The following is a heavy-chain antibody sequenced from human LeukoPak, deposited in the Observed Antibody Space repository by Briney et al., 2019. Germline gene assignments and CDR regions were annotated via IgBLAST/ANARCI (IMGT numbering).Heavy chain of an antibody. CDR1: WYLFTSYW. CDR2: IYPGDSNI. D-gene: IGHD2-8*01. CDR3: ARRICSNGVCYDDY. Sequence: GASLEISFKGSWYLFTSYWIAWVRPMPGKGLEGMGIIYPGDSNIRYSPSFQGQVTISADKSISTAYLQWSSLKASDTAMYYCARRICSNGVCYDDYWGQGTLVAVSS. J-gene: IGHJ4*02. V-gene: IGHV5-51*01.